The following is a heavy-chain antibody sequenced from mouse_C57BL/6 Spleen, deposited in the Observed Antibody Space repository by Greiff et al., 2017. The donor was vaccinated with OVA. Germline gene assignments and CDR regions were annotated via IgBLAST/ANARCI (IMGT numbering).Heavy chain of an antibody. D-gene: IGHD2-5*01. J-gene: IGHJ2*01. V-gene: IGHV1-72*01. CDR1: GYTFTSYW. CDR3: ARSDYSNYYFDY. Sequence: QVQLQQPGAELVKPGASVKLSCKASGYTFTSYWMHWVKQRPGPGLEWIGRIDPNSGGTKYNEKFKSKATLTVDKPSSTAYMQLSSLTSEDSAVYYCARSDYSNYYFDYWGQGTTLTVSS. CDR2: IDPNSGGT.